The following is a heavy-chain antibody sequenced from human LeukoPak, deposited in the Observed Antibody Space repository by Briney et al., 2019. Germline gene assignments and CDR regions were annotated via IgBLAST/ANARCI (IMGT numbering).Heavy chain of an antibody. CDR3: ACSSTSLRFDP. D-gene: IGHD2-2*01. V-gene: IGHV4-38-2*02. J-gene: IGHJ5*02. CDR2: IYHSGST. CDR1: GYSLSSGYY. Sequence: PETLSLTRTVSGYSLSSGYYWGWIRQPPGKGLEWIGSIYHSGSTHYNPPLKSRVTLSVDTSKHQFSLKLSSVTAADTAVYYCACSSTSLRFDPWGQGTLVTVSS.